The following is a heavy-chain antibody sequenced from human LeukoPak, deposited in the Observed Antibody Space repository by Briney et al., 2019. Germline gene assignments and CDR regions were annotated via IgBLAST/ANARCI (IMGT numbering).Heavy chain of an antibody. D-gene: IGHD6-13*01. V-gene: IGHV1-2*02. CDR3: ARTRSWYYFDY. Sequence: ASVKVSCKASGYTCTGYYMHWVRQAPGQGLEWMGWSNTNSGGTNYAEKFQGRVNMTRDTSISTAYMELSRLRSDDTAVYYCARTRSWYYFDYWGQGTLVTVSS. J-gene: IGHJ4*02. CDR1: GYTCTGYY. CDR2: SNTNSGGT.